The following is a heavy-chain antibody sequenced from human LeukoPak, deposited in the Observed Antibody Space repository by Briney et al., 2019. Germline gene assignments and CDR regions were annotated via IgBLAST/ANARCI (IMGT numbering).Heavy chain of an antibody. CDR1: GYSISSGYY. V-gene: IGHV4-38-2*01. J-gene: IGHJ6*04. CDR3: ARASGSYGSGSYYYYGMDV. Sequence: KPSGTLSLTCAVSGYSISSGYYWGWIRQPPGTGLEWIGSIFHSGSTYYNPSLKSRVNMSVDTSKNQISLKLSSVTAADTAVYYCARASGSYGSGSYYYYGMDVWGKGTTVTVSS. D-gene: IGHD3-10*01. CDR2: IFHSGST.